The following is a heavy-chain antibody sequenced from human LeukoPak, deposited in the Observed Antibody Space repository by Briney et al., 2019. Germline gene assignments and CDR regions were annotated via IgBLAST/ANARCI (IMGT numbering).Heavy chain of an antibody. Sequence: GXSLRLSCAASGFTFSSYAMSWARQAPGKGLEWVSAISGSGVSTYYAVSVKGRFTISRDNSKNTLYLQVNSLRAEDTAVYYCAKDSYDILTGYYLFDYWGQGTLVTVSS. CDR3: AKDSYDILTGYYLFDY. CDR2: ISGSGVST. CDR1: GFTFSSYA. D-gene: IGHD3-9*01. J-gene: IGHJ4*02. V-gene: IGHV3-23*01.